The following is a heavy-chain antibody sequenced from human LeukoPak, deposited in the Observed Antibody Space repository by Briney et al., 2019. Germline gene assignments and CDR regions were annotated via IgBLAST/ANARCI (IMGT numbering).Heavy chain of an antibody. CDR1: GGSISNSY. Sequence: SETLSLTCTVSGGSISNSYWSWIRQSPGKGLEWIGYIYKSGSTNYNLSLKSRVTISVDTSKNQFSLKLSSVTAADTAVYYCARDLTAQDWFDPWGQGTLVTVSS. CDR3: ARDLTAQDWFDP. CDR2: IYKSGST. V-gene: IGHV4-59*01. J-gene: IGHJ5*02.